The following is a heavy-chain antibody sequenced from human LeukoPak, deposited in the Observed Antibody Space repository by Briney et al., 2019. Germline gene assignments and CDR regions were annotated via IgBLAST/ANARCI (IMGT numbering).Heavy chain of an antibody. CDR2: MNPNSGGT. D-gene: IGHD5-18*01. J-gene: IGHJ3*02. CDR3: ARVNTAKVIDAFDI. Sequence: ASVEVSCKASGYTFTDYYMHWVRQAPGQGLEWMGWMNPNSGGTKNAQQFQGRVTMTRDTSISTAYMELSSLRSDDTAMYYCARVNTAKVIDAFDIWGQGTVVTVS. CDR1: GYTFTDYY. V-gene: IGHV1-2*02.